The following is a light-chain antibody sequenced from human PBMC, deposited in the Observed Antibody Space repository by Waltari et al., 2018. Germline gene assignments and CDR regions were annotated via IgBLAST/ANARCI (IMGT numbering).Light chain of an antibody. Sequence: QSALTQPASVSGSPGQSITISCTGTRSDVGGYNYVPWYQQHPGKAPKLMIYDVSNRPSGVSNRFSGSKSGNTASLTISGLQAEDEDDYYCSSYTSSSTLVFGTGTKVTVL. V-gene: IGLV2-14*03. CDR1: RSDVGGYNY. J-gene: IGLJ1*01. CDR2: DVS. CDR3: SSYTSSSTLV.